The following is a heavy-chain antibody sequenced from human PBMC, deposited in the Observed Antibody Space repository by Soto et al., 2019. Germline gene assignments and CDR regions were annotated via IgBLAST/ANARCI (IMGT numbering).Heavy chain of an antibody. V-gene: IGHV3-30*01. CDR1: GFTFSSYA. CDR3: ASDAVPSYFDY. J-gene: IGHJ4*02. Sequence: QVQLVESGGGVVQPGRSLRLSCAASGFTFSSYAMHWVRQAPGKGLEWVAFISLDGSNKYYADSVKGRFTISRDNSKNTLYLQMNSLRAEDTAVYYCASDAVPSYFDYWGQGTLVTVSS. CDR2: ISLDGSNK.